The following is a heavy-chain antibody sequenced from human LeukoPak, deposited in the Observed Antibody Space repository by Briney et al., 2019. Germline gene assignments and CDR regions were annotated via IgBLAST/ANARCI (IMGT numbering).Heavy chain of an antibody. V-gene: IGHV3-21*01. CDR1: GFTFGRSS. J-gene: IGHJ4*02. CDR2: ISNSGTYI. D-gene: IGHD2-15*01. CDR3: ARDPGRSGGSCYSDY. Sequence: GGSLRLSCAASGFTFGRSSMTWVRPAPGKGLEWVSPISNSGTYIYYADSVKGRFTISRDNARNSLYLQMNSLSAEDTAVYYCARDPGRSGGSCYSDYWGQGTLVTVSS.